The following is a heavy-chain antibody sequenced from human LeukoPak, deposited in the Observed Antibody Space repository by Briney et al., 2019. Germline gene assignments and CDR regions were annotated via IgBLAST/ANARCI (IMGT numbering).Heavy chain of an antibody. CDR2: IYYSGST. V-gene: IGHV4-59*01. CDR3: ARVHSSSWSGSYLDS. D-gene: IGHD6-13*01. J-gene: IGHJ4*02. CDR1: GGSISSYY. Sequence: PSETLSLTCTVSGGSISSYYWSWIRQPPGKGLEWIGYIYYSGSTNYNPSLKSRVTISVDTSKNQFSLKLSSVTAADTAVYYCARVHSSSWSGSYLDSWGQGTQVTVSS.